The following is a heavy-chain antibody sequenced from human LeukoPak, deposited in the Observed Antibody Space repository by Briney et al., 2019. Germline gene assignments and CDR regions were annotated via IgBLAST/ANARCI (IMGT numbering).Heavy chain of an antibody. CDR3: AKGHLAVAS. CDR2: ISGSGDST. J-gene: IGHJ5*02. CDR1: GFTFSSYA. Sequence: GRSLRLSCAASGFTFSSYAMSWVRQAPGKGLEWVSGISGSGDSTYYADSVKGRFTISRDNSKNTLYLQMNSLRAEDTALYYCAKGHLAVASWGQGSLVTVSS. D-gene: IGHD6-19*01. V-gene: IGHV3-23*01.